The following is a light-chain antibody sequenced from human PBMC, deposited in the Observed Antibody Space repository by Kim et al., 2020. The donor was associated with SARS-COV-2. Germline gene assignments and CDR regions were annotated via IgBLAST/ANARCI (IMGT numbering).Light chain of an antibody. CDR1: SSDIGGNNF. J-gene: IGLJ2*01. Sequence: GQPIAISGTGTSSDIGGNNFVSWYQQHPGKAPKLMSYDVSDRPSGTSNRFSRSKSGNTASLTISGLQTEDEADYYCSSYTTSSTVIFGGGTQLTVL. CDR2: DVS. CDR3: SSYTTSSTVI. V-gene: IGLV2-14*03.